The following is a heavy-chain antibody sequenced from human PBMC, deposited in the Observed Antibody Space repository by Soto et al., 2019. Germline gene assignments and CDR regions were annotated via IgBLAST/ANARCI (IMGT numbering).Heavy chain of an antibody. CDR3: ARERSSGAFDI. Sequence: QVQLVQSGAEVKKPGASVKVSCKTSGYTFTSYDIIWVRQATGQGLEWMGWMNPNSGNTAYAQKFQGRVTMTRNTSISTAFMELCSLRSEDTAVYYCARERSSGAFDIWGQGTMVTVSS. J-gene: IGHJ3*02. V-gene: IGHV1-8*01. CDR2: MNPNSGNT. CDR1: GYTFTSYD. D-gene: IGHD1-26*01.